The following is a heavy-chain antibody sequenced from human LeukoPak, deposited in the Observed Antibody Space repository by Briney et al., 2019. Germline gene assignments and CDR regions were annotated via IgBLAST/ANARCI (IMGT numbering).Heavy chain of an antibody. V-gene: IGHV3-33*06. CDR1: GFTFSSYG. J-gene: IGHJ4*02. CDR3: AKEEPPVEMATVPGKGFDY. D-gene: IGHD5-24*01. Sequence: GGSLRLSCAASGFTFSSYGMHWVRQAPGKGLEWAAVIWYDGSNKYYVDSVKGRFTISRDNSKNTLYLQMNSLRAEDTAVYYCAKEEPPVEMATVPGKGFDYWGQGTLVTVSS. CDR2: IWYDGSNK.